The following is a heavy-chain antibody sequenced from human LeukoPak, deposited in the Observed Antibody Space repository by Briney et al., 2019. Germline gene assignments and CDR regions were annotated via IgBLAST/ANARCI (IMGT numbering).Heavy chain of an antibody. CDR1: GGSISSHY. CDR2: IYYSGST. Sequence: PSETLSLTCTVSGGSISSHYWSWIRQPPGKGLEWIGYIYYSGSTNYSPSLKSRVTISVDTFKNQFSLKLSSVTAADTAVYYCARDSSLYDFWSGRNYYYYMDVLGKGATVTVSS. CDR3: ARDSSLYDFWSGRNYYYYMDV. V-gene: IGHV4-59*11. J-gene: IGHJ6*03. D-gene: IGHD3-3*01.